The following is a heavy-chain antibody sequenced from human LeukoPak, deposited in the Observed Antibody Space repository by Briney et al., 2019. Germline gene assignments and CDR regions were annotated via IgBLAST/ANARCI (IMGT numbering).Heavy chain of an antibody. CDR3: ARAMPHDNWFDP. J-gene: IGHJ5*02. CDR1: GLTFNSYW. CDR2: INGDASNT. V-gene: IGHV3-74*03. D-gene: IGHD2-2*01. Sequence: GGSLRLSCAASGLTFNSYWMHWVRQVAGKGLVWVARINGDASNTTYADSVKGRFTISRDNAKNTLHLQMNSLRVDDTAVYYCARAMPHDNWFDPWGQGSLVTVSS.